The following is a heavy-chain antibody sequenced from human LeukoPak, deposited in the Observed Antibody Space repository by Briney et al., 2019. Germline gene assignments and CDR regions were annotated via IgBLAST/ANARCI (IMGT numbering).Heavy chain of an antibody. J-gene: IGHJ4*02. Sequence: GESLKISCKGSGYSFTSYWIGWVRQMPGKGLEWMGIIYPGDSDTRYSPSFRGQVTISADKSISTAYLQWSSLKASDTAMYYCARPARSDAAGAHFDYWGQGTLVTVSS. CDR3: ARPARSDAAGAHFDY. D-gene: IGHD1-26*01. CDR1: GYSFTSYW. CDR2: IYPGDSDT. V-gene: IGHV5-51*01.